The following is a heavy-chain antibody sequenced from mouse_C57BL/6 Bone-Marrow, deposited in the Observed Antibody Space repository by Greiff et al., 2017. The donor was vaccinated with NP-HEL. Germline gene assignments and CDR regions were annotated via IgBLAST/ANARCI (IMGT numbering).Heavy chain of an antibody. CDR3: ARRRRFYAMDY. V-gene: IGHV1-52*01. Sequence: VQLQQSGAELVRPGSSVKLSCKASGYTFTSYWMHWVKQRPIQGLEWIGNIDPSDSETHYNQKFKDKATLTVDKSSSTAYMQLSSLTSEDSAVYYCARRRRFYAMDYWGQGTSVTVSS. D-gene: IGHD1-1*01. J-gene: IGHJ4*01. CDR1: GYTFTSYW. CDR2: IDPSDSET.